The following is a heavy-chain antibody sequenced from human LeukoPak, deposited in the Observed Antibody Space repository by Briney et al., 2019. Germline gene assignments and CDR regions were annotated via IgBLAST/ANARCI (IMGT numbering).Heavy chain of an antibody. D-gene: IGHD1-26*01. CDR2: ISSNGGST. Sequence: GGSLRLSCSASGFTFSSYGMHWVRQAPGKGLEYVSAISSNGGSTYYADSVKGRFTISRDNAKKSLYLQMNSLRAEDTAVYYCVRTAGRDGGIWGQGTLVTVSS. CDR3: VRTAGRDGGI. V-gene: IGHV3-64*04. J-gene: IGHJ4*02. CDR1: GFTFSSYG.